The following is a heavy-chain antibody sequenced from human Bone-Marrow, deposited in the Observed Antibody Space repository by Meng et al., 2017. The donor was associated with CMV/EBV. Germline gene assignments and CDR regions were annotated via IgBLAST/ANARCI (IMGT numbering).Heavy chain of an antibody. Sequence: ESLKISCTVSGGSINSYYRSWIRQPPGKGLEWIGYIYYSGGTNYNPSLESRVTISVDTSKNQFSLKLTSVTAADTAVYYCARGGYSSSSVETAWGQGTLVTVSS. CDR1: GGSINSYY. J-gene: IGHJ4*02. CDR3: ARGGYSSSSVETA. V-gene: IGHV4-59*01. D-gene: IGHD6-6*01. CDR2: IYYSGGT.